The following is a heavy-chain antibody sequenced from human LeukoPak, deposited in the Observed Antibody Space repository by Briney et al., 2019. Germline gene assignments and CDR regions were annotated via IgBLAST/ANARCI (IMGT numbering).Heavy chain of an antibody. J-gene: IGHJ4*02. CDR3: ARRLRHYDHFED. Sequence: SETLSLTCTVSGDSISSSSHYWDWIRQPPGKGLEWIGAIHYSGDTYYNPSLKSRVTISVDTSENQFSLKLASVTAADTAIYYCARRLRHYDHFEDGGQGTLVTVSS. V-gene: IGHV4-39*01. D-gene: IGHD3-16*01. CDR2: IHYSGDT. CDR1: GDSISSSSHY.